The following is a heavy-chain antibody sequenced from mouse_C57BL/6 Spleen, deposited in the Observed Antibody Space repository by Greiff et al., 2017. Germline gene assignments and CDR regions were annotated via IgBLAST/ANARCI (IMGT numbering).Heavy chain of an antibody. D-gene: IGHD4-1*01. J-gene: IGHJ2*01. CDR3: AILTGTPYFDY. CDR2: IHPSDSDT. V-gene: IGHV1-74*01. CDR1: GYTFTSYW. Sequence: QVQLQQPGAELVKPGASVKVSCKASGYTFTSYWMHWVKQRPGQGLEWIGRIHPSDSDTNYNQKFKGKATLTVDKSSSTAYMQLSSLTSEDSAVYYCAILTGTPYFDYWGQGTTLTVSA.